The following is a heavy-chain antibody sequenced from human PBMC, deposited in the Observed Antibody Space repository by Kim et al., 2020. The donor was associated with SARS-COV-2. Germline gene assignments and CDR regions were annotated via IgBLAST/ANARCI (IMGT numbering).Heavy chain of an antibody. D-gene: IGHD5-18*01. CDR1: GFTLSNAW. Sequence: GGSLRLSCAASGFTLSNAWMSWVRQAPGKGLEWVGRIKSKTDGGTTDYAAPVKGRFTISSDDSKNTLYLQMNSLKTEDTAVYYCTTARLDTAMVSYYFDYWGQGTLVTVSS. J-gene: IGHJ4*02. CDR2: IKSKTDGGTT. CDR3: TTARLDTAMVSYYFDY. V-gene: IGHV3-15*01.